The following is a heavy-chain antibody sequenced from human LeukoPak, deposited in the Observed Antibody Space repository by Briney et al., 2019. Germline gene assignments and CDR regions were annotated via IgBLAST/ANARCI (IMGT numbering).Heavy chain of an antibody. J-gene: IGHJ4*02. Sequence: ASVKVSCKASGYTFTGYYMHWVRQAPGQGLEWMGWINPNSGGTNYAQKFQGRVTMTRDTSISTAYMELSRLGSDGTAVYYCASSLGYCSSTSCYRDTYYFDYWGQGTLVTVSS. D-gene: IGHD2-2*01. CDR2: INPNSGGT. CDR3: ASSLGYCSSTSCYRDTYYFDY. V-gene: IGHV1-2*02. CDR1: GYTFTGYY.